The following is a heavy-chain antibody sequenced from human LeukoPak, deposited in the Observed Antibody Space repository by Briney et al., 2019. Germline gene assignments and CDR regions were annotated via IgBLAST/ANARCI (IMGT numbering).Heavy chain of an antibody. CDR2: IYSGGST. CDR3: ARDSAVHYYMDV. Sequence: PGGSLRLSCAASGFTVGSNYMSWVRQALGKGLEWVSVIYSGGSTYYADSVKGRFTISRDDSKNTLYLQMNSLRAEDTAVYYCARDSAVHYYMDVWGKGTTVTVSS. CDR1: GFTVGSNY. D-gene: IGHD3-10*01. J-gene: IGHJ6*03. V-gene: IGHV3-66*02.